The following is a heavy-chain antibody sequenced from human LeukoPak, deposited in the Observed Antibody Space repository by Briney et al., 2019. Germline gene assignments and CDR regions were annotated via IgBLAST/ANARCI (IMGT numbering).Heavy chain of an antibody. D-gene: IGHD6-13*01. CDR1: GFTVSSNY. J-gene: IGHJ4*02. V-gene: IGHV3-53*01. CDR3: ARVGSRQQLVY. CDR2: IYTGGST. Sequence: SGGSLRLSCAASGFTVSSNYMSWVRQAPGKGLEWVSVIYTGGSTYYTDSVKGRFTISRDNAKNSLYLQMNSLRAEDTAVYYCARVGSRQQLVYWGQGTLVTVSS.